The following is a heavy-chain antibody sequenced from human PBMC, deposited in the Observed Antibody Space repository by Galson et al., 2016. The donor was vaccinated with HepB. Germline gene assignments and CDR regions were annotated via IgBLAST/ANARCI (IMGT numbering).Heavy chain of an antibody. CDR2: ISRSSSYI. V-gene: IGHV3-21*01. D-gene: IGHD3-10*01. Sequence: SLRLSCAASGFTFSSYSINWVRQAPGKGLEWVPTISRSSSYIYYADSLKGRLTISRDNAKNSVYLQMNSLRAEDTAVYYCARVIGWFAEISGGAFDIWGQGTMVTVSS. CDR1: GFTFSSYS. J-gene: IGHJ3*02. CDR3: ARVIGWFAEISGGAFDI.